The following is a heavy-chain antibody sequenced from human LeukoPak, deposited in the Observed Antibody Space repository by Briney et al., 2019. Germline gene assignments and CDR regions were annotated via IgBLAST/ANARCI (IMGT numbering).Heavy chain of an antibody. Sequence: ASVKVSCKASGYTFTGYYMHWVRQAPGQGLEWMGWINPNSGGANYAQKFQGRVTMTRDTSISTAYMELSRLRSDDTAVYCCAIFSSIAARNLLDYWGQGTLVTVSS. CDR3: AIFSSIAARNLLDY. D-gene: IGHD6-6*01. CDR2: INPNSGGA. CDR1: GYTFTGYY. J-gene: IGHJ4*02. V-gene: IGHV1-2*02.